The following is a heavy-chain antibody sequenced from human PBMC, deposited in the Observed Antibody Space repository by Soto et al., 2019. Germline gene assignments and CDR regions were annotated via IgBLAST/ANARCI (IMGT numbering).Heavy chain of an antibody. CDR2: IYSGGST. J-gene: IGHJ6*02. D-gene: IGHD5-18*01. V-gene: IGHV3-53*01. Sequence: PGGSLRLSCAASGFTFSSYAMSWVRQAPGKGLEWVSVIYSGGSTYYADSVKGRFTISRDNSKNTLYLQMNSLRAEDTAVYYCARDRGYSYGNSEYYYYGMDVWGQGTTVTVSS. CDR1: GFTFSSYA. CDR3: ARDRGYSYGNSEYYYYGMDV.